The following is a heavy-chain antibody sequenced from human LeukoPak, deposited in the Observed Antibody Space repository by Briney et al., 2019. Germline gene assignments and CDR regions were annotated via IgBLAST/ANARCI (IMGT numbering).Heavy chain of an antibody. CDR3: ARVQGGGFRTADF. V-gene: IGHV3-30*04. CDR1: GFTFRNYM. D-gene: IGHD3-10*01. J-gene: IGHJ4*02. Sequence: GGSLRLSCSASGFTFRNYMMHWVHQAPGKGLDWVAVILEDGTIQHYADSVKGRFTISRDNSRNTVFLQMNSLRGEDTAIYYCARVQGGGFRTADFWGQGTAVTVSS. CDR2: ILEDGTIQ.